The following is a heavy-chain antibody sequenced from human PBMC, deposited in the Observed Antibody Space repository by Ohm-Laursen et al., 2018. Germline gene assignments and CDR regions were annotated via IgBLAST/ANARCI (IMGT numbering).Heavy chain of an antibody. CDR3: ARGLYSLDY. CDR2: ISSSSSYI. V-gene: IGHV3-21*01. D-gene: IGHD5-18*01. CDR1: GFTLGSHW. J-gene: IGHJ4*02. Sequence: SLRLSCSASGFTLGSHWMSWVRQAPGKGLEWVSSISSSSSYIYYADSVKGRFTISRDNAKNSLYLQMDGLRAEDTAVYYCARGLYSLDYWGQGTLVTVSS.